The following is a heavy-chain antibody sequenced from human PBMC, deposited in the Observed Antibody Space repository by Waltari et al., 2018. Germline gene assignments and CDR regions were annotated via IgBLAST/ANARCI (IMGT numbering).Heavy chain of an antibody. Sequence: EVQLLESGGGLVQPGGSLRLSCAASGFTWSSYAMSWVRQAPGKGLEWVSVIYSGGSTYYADSVKGRFTISRDNSKNTLYLQMNSLRAEDTAVYYCAKSMTRESHFDYWGQGTLVTVSS. CDR2: IYSGGST. CDR1: GFTWSSYA. J-gene: IGHJ4*02. CDR3: AKSMTRESHFDY. V-gene: IGHV3-23*03. D-gene: IGHD4-17*01.